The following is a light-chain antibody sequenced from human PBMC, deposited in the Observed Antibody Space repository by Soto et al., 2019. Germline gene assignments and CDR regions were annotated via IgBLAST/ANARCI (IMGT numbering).Light chain of an antibody. J-gene: IGKJ4*01. CDR2: DAS. Sequence: IVIAPSPATPSVSAREGSPPSCWASQSVINNLAWYQQKPGQAPRLLIYDASTRATGIPARLSGSGSGTEFTLTISSLESQDFAVYYCQQYYKWPLTFGGGTKVDIK. CDR1: QSVINN. CDR3: QQYYKWPLT. V-gene: IGKV3-15*01.